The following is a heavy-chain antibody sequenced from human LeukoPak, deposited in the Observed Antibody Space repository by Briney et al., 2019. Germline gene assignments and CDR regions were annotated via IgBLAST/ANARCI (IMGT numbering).Heavy chain of an antibody. CDR2: ISGSGGST. D-gene: IGHD1-7*01. J-gene: IGHJ4*02. V-gene: IGHV3-23*01. CDR1: GFTVSSNY. Sequence: GGSLRLSCAASGFTVSSNYMSWVRQAPGKGLEWVSAISGSGGSTYYADSVKGRFTISRDNSKNTLYLQMNSLRAADTAVYYCAKFSDWNYEGVDYWGQGTLVTVSS. CDR3: AKFSDWNYEGVDY.